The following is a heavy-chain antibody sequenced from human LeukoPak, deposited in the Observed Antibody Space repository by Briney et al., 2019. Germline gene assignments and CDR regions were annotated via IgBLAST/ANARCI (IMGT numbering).Heavy chain of an antibody. CDR3: ARGITIFGVVTPYYYYGMDV. Sequence: SETLSLTCAVSGGSISSGGYSWSWIRQPPGKGLEWIGYIYYSGSTNYNPSLKSRVTISVDTSKNQFSLKLSSVTAADTAVYYCARGITIFGVVTPYYYYGMDVWGQGTTVTVSS. V-gene: IGHV4-61*08. CDR2: IYYSGST. CDR1: GGSISSGGYS. J-gene: IGHJ6*02. D-gene: IGHD3-3*01.